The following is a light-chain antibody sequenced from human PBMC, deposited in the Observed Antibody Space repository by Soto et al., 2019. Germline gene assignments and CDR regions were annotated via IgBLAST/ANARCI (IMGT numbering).Light chain of an antibody. J-gene: IGKJ5*01. CDR1: QSVSSK. CDR2: GAS. V-gene: IGKV3-20*01. CDR3: QQYGDSPLIT. Sequence: EIVFTQSPGTVSLSPGERATLSCRASQSVSSKLAWYQQKPGQAPRLLISGASSRATGIPDRFSGSGSGTDFTLTISRLEPEDFAVYYCQQYGDSPLITFGRGTLLEI.